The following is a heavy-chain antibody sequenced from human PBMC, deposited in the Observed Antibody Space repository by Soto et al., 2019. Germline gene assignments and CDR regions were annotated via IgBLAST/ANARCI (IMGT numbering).Heavy chain of an antibody. CDR3: AGVLIAAYYYGSGNFDY. D-gene: IGHD3-10*01. V-gene: IGHV3-74*01. CDR2: INSDGSST. J-gene: IGHJ4*02. Sequence: QPGGSLRLSCAASGFTFSSYWLHWVRQAPGKGLVWVSRINSDGSSTSYADSVKGRFTISRDNAKNTLYLQMNSLRAEDTAVYYCAGVLIAAYYYGSGNFDYWGQGT. CDR1: GFTFSSYW.